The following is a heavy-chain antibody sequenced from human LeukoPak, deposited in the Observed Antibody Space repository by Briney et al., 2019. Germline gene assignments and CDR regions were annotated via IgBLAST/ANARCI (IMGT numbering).Heavy chain of an antibody. J-gene: IGHJ4*02. D-gene: IGHD6-19*01. Sequence: GGSLRLSCAASGFTFSDYAIHWVRQAPGKGLEWVSVISNVGGSKHYADSVRGRFTISRDNSKNTLHLQMNSLRAEDTAVYYCARIDSDWALDHWGQGTLVTVSS. CDR2: ISNVGGSK. CDR1: GFTFSDYA. V-gene: IGHV3-30-3*01. CDR3: ARIDSDWALDH.